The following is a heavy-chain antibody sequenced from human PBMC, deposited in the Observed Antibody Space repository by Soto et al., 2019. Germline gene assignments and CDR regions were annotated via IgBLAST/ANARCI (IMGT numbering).Heavy chain of an antibody. D-gene: IGHD3-22*01. J-gene: IGHJ6*02. CDR3: ARDYYYDSRGFPGAYYYGMDV. Sequence: SETLSLTCTVSGGSISSYYWSWIRQLPGQGLEWIGHISYSGSAKYNPSLKSRVTILVDTSKNQVSLKLSSVTAADTAVYYCARDYYYDSRGFPGAYYYGMDVWGQGTTVTVYS. V-gene: IGHV4-59*01. CDR2: ISYSGSA. CDR1: GGSISSYY.